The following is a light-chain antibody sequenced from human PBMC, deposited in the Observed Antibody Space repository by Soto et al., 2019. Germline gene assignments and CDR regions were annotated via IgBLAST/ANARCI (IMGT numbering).Light chain of an antibody. CDR1: SSDVGGYNY. J-gene: IGLJ2*01. V-gene: IGLV2-14*01. Sequence: QSALTQPASVSGSPGQSITISCTGTSSDVGGYNYVSWYQQHPGKAPKLMIYEVGNRPSGVSNRFSGSKSGNTASLTISGLQAEDEADYYCSSYTSSSTNVVFGGGTKLTVL. CDR2: EVG. CDR3: SSYTSSSTNVV.